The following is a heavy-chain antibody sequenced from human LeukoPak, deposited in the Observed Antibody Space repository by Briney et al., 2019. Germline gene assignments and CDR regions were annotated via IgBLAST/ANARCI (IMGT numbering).Heavy chain of an antibody. J-gene: IGHJ6*02. CDR2: IYYSGST. V-gene: IGHV4-39*01. D-gene: IGHD3-22*01. Sequence: SETLSLTCTVSGGPISSSSYYWGWIRQPPGKGLEWIGSIYYSGSTYYNPSLKSRVTISVDTSKNQFSLKLSSVTAADTAVYYCAGLIVVVSAPYYYYYGMDVWGQGTTVTVSS. CDR3: AGLIVVVSAPYYYYYGMDV. CDR1: GGPISSSSYY.